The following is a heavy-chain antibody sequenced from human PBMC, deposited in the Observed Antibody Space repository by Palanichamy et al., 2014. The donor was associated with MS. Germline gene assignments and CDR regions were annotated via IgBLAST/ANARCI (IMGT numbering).Heavy chain of an antibody. Sequence: QVQLQESGPGLVQPSETPSLTCAVSGYSISDGFYWAWIRRPPGKGLEWIGNIYHSGNSYYNPSLRSRVTMSVDTSRNQFSLWLTSVTAADTAVYYCARLANYFDISDYSPSDTDYWGQGTLVTVSS. CDR2: IYHSGNS. CDR3: ARLANYFDISDYSPSDTDY. CDR1: GYSISDGFY. D-gene: IGHD3-22*01. V-gene: IGHV4-38-2*01. J-gene: IGHJ4*02.